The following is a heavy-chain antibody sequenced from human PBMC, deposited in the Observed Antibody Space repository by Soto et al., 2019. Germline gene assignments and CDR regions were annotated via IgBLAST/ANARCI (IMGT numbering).Heavy chain of an antibody. D-gene: IGHD5-12*01. V-gene: IGHV3-30-3*01. CDR1: GFTFSSYA. CDR2: ISYDGSNK. Sequence: HPGGSLRLSCAASGFTFSSYAMHWVRQAPGKGLEWVAVISYDGSNKYYADSVKGRFTISRDNSKNTLYLQMNSLRAEDTAVYYCARDPKGYSGYDLSGYYYGMDVWGQGTTVTVSS. J-gene: IGHJ6*02. CDR3: ARDPKGYSGYDLSGYYYGMDV.